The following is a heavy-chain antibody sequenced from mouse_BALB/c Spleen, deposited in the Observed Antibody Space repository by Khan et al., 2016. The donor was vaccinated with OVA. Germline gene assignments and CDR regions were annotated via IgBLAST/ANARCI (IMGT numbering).Heavy chain of an antibody. Sequence: EVQLQESGPGLVKPSQSLSLTCTVTGYSTTSDYAWNWIRQFPGNKLEWMGYISSTGSTNYNPSLKSRISITRDTSKNQFFLQLKSVTTEDTATYYCARSLYYSYGYALDCWGRGTSITVSS. CDR3: ARSLYYSYGYALDC. V-gene: IGHV3-2*02. CDR2: ISSTGST. J-gene: IGHJ4*01. CDR1: GYSTTSDYA. D-gene: IGHD2-14*01.